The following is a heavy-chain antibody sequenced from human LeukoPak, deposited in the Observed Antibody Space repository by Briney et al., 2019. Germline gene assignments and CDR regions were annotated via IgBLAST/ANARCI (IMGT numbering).Heavy chain of an antibody. D-gene: IGHD3-10*01. Sequence: SVKVSCKASGGTFSSYAISWVRQAPGQGLEWMGRIIPILGIANYAQKFQGRVTITADKSTSTSYMELSSLRSEDTAVYYCARSTYYGSGSYYVSAIDYWGQGTLVTVSS. V-gene: IGHV1-69*04. J-gene: IGHJ4*02. CDR1: GGTFSSYA. CDR3: ARSTYYGSGSYYVSAIDY. CDR2: IIPILGIA.